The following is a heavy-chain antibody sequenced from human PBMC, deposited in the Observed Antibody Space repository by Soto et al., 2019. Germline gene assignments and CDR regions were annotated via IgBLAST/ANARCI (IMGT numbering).Heavy chain of an antibody. CDR1: GFTFSDYA. CDR2: VSHDGRNT. CDR3: AMGGRQWLVTSDFNY. V-gene: IGHV3-30*03. D-gene: IGHD6-19*01. Sequence: VQLVESGGGVVQPGRSLRLSCAASGFTFSDYAMHWVRQAPGKGLEWVAVVSHDGRNTHYADSVKARFTISRDSSTNAVSLEMPSLRAEDTAVYYCAMGGRQWLVTSDFNYWGQGALVTVSS. J-gene: IGHJ4*02.